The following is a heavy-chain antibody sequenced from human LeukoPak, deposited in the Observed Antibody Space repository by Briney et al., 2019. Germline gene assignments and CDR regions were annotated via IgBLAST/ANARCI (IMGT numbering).Heavy chain of an antibody. CDR1: GFTSSTYG. CDR3: AKEGYSSGWYEDY. J-gene: IGHJ4*02. D-gene: IGHD6-19*01. Sequence: PGGSLRLSCAAAGFTSSTYGIHWVRQAPGMGLEWVAFIRHDGSNKYYADSVKGRFTISRDNFMNTVYLQMNSLRPEDTAVYYCAKEGYSSGWYEDYWGQGTLVTVSS. V-gene: IGHV3-30*02. CDR2: IRHDGSNK.